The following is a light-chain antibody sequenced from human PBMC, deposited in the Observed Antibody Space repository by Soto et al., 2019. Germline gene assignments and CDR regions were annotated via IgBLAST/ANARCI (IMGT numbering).Light chain of an antibody. CDR1: SSDVGGYNY. CDR3: CSYTTSNTRQIV. V-gene: IGLV2-14*03. Sequence: QSALTQPASVSGSPGQSITISCTGTSSDVGGYNYVSWYQQHPGKAPKFMIYDVSGRPSGVSNRFSGSKSGNTASLTISGLQAEDEADYYCCSYTTSNTRQIVFGTGTKVTVL. J-gene: IGLJ1*01. CDR2: DVS.